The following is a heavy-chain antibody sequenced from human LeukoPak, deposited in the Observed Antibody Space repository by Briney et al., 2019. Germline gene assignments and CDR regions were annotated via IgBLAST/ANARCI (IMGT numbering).Heavy chain of an antibody. J-gene: IGHJ4*02. CDR3: ARGSDYSSSWLSFDY. CDR2: IYTSGST. D-gene: IGHD6-13*01. CDR1: GGSISSGSYY. Sequence: PSETLSLTCTVSGGSISSGSYYWSWIRQPAGKGLGWIGRIYTSGSTNYDPSLKSRVTISVDTSKNQFSLKLSSVTAADTAVYYCARGSDYSSSWLSFDYWGQGTLVTVSS. V-gene: IGHV4-61*02.